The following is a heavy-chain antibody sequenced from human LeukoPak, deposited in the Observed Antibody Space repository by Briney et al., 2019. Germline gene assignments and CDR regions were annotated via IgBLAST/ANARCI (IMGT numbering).Heavy chain of an antibody. Sequence: GGPLRLSCAASGVTVGNNYMNWVRQAPGKGLEWVSLIYSGGSTHYADSVKGRFTISRDNSKNTLYLQMNSLRVDGTAVYYCARDPPAVAANTYGWGQGTLVTVSS. J-gene: IGHJ4*02. CDR1: GVTVGNNY. D-gene: IGHD6-6*01. CDR3: ARDPPAVAANTYG. CDR2: IYSGGST. V-gene: IGHV3-66*01.